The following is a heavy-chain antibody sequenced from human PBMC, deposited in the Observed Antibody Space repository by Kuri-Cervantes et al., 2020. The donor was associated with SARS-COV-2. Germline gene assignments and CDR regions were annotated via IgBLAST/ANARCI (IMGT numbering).Heavy chain of an antibody. CDR2: INTKTGDT. D-gene: IGHD2-15*01. CDR3: ARVLICGGSCYAFDI. CDR1: GYTFTDYY. V-gene: IGHV1-2*02. J-gene: IGHJ3*02. Sequence: ASVKVSCKASGYTFTDYYIHWVRQAPGQGLEWMGWINTKTGDTKYAQKFQGRVTTTRDTSISTAYMELSRLRSDDTAVYYCARVLICGGSCYAFDIWGQGTMVTVSS.